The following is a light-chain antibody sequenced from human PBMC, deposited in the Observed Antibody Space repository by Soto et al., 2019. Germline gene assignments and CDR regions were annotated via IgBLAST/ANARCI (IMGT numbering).Light chain of an antibody. CDR3: SAWDDSLNGWV. J-gene: IGLJ3*02. Sequence: QSVLTQPPSASGTPGQRVTISCSGSSSNIGSNTVNWYQQLTGTAPKLLIYSNNQRPSGVTDRFSGSKSGTSASLAISGLQSEDEADYYCSAWDDSLNGWVFGGGTTLTVL. CDR1: SSNIGSNT. CDR2: SNN. V-gene: IGLV1-44*01.